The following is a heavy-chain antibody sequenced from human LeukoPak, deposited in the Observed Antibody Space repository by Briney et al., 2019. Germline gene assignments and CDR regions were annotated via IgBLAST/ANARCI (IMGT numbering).Heavy chain of an antibody. CDR3: AKFLPTHIVVANYYFDY. CDR2: ISGRGGST. D-gene: IGHD2-21*01. V-gene: IGHV3-23*01. Sequence: GGSMRLSCAASGFTFSSYAMSWVRQAPGKGMEWVSAISGRGGSTYYADSVKGRLTLPRDNSKNTLYLQMNSMRAEDTAVYYCAKFLPTHIVVANYYFDYWGQGTLVTVSS. CDR1: GFTFSSYA. J-gene: IGHJ4*02.